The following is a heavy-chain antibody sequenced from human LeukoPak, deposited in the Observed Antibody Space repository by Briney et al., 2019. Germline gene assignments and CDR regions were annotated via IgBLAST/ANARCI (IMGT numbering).Heavy chain of an antibody. V-gene: IGHV3-73*01. J-gene: IGHJ4*02. CDR3: TSSGYSSSWYGLLWDY. D-gene: IGHD6-13*01. CDR1: GFTFSGSA. CDR2: IRSKANSYAT. Sequence: GGSLRLSCAASGFTFSGSAMHWVRQASGKGLEWVGRIRSKANSYATAYAASVKGRFTISRDDSKNTAYLQMNSLKTEDTAVHYCTSSGYSSSWYGLLWDYWGQGTLVTVSS.